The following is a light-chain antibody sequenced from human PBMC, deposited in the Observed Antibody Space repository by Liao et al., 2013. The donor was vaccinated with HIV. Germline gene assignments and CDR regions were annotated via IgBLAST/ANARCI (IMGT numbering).Light chain of an antibody. Sequence: SYELTQPPSVSVSPGQTARIICSGDKLGERYVSWYQQRPGQSPVLVMYQDDKRPSGIPERFSGSNSGNTATLTISGTQAMDEADYYCQAWDGSTARVFGGGTKLTVL. V-gene: IGLV3-1*01. J-gene: IGLJ3*02. CDR2: QDD. CDR1: KLGERY. CDR3: QAWDGSTARV.